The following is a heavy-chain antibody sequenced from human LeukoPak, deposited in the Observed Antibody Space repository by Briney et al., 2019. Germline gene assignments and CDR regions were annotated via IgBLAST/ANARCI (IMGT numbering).Heavy chain of an antibody. V-gene: IGHV4-30-4*01. J-gene: IGHJ4*02. D-gene: IGHD4-17*01. CDR2: IHYSGIT. CDR3: ARAPLTTATSDYFDL. Sequence: SETLSLTCTVSGGSISTNDYFWSWIRQSPEKGLEWIGYIHYSGITRSNPSLESRLTLSVDTSKNQLSLRLTSVTAADTAVYYCARAPLTTATSDYFDLWGLGTLVTVSS. CDR1: GGSISTNDYF.